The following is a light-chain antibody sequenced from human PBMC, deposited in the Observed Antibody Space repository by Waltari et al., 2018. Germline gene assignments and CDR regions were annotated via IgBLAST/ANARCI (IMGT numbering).Light chain of an antibody. V-gene: IGLV3-25*03. J-gene: IGLJ3*02. Sequence: SHELTQPPSVPVSPGQTAPISCSSDALPKQYGYWYQQKPGQAPTPLIYKDTERPPGIPERFSGFSSGTTVTLTISGVQAEDEADYYCQSADNSGTYWEFGGGTKLTVL. CDR3: QSADNSGTYWE. CDR2: KDT. CDR1: ALPKQY.